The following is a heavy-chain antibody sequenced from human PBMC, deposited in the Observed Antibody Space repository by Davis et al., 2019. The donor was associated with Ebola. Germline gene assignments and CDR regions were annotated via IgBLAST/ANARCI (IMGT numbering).Heavy chain of an antibody. CDR3: ASPHQIRDTDCFDY. CDR1: GGSFKDYY. CDR2: INYRGKT. J-gene: IGHJ4*02. Sequence: PSETLSPTCAVYGGSFKDYYWGWIRQSPGQGLEWIGEINYRGKTYYNTALKSRVSMSIDKSKMQFSLRLTSVTAADTAVYYCASPHQIRDTDCFDYWDQGNLVIVSS. V-gene: IGHV4-34*01.